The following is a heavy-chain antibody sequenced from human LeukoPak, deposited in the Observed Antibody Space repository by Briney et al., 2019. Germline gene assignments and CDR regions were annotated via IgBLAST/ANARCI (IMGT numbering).Heavy chain of an antibody. Sequence: SGGSRRLSCAASGFTFTDYYMSWIRQAPGKGLEWVSYISSSGSTIYYADSVKGRFTISRDNAKNSLYLQMNSLRAEDTAVYYCTTTYYYDTTTGPWFDPWGQGTLVTVSS. J-gene: IGHJ5*02. D-gene: IGHD3-22*01. CDR1: GFTFTDYY. CDR2: ISSSGSTI. V-gene: IGHV3-11*01. CDR3: TTTYYYDTTTGPWFDP.